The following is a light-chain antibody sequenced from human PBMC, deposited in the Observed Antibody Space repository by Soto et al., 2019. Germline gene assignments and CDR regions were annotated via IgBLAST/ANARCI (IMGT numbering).Light chain of an antibody. V-gene: IGLV1-44*01. CDR3: AAWDDSLNGYV. Sequence: QLVLTQPPSASGTPGQRVTISCSGGSSNIGSNAVNWYQQLPGTAPKVLIYSNNQRPSGVPDRFSASKSGTSASLAISGLQSEDEADYYCAAWDDSLNGYVFGTGTSSPS. CDR1: SSNIGSNA. J-gene: IGLJ1*01. CDR2: SNN.